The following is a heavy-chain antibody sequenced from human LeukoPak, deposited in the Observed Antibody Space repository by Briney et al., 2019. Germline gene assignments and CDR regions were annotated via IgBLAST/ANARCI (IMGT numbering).Heavy chain of an antibody. Sequence: SETLSLTCTVSDDSFSSHYWTWIRQPPGKGLEWIGYISYIGSTNYNPSLKSRVTISIDTSKNQFSLKLTSVTAADPAVYYCARGLVRATKGFDIWGQGTMVSVSS. V-gene: IGHV4-59*11. J-gene: IGHJ3*02. D-gene: IGHD3-9*01. CDR2: ISYIGST. CDR3: ARGLVRATKGFDI. CDR1: DDSFSSHY.